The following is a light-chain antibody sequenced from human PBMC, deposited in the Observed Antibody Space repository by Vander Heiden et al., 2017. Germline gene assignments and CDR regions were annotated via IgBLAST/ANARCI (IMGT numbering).Light chain of an antibody. CDR3: QQSYNTPRT. J-gene: IGKJ1*01. Sequence: DIQMTQSPSSLSASVGDRVTSTCRASQSISSYLNWYQQKPGRAPDLLIYAASSLQSGVPSRFSGSGSGTDFTLTIIGLQPEDFATYYCQQSYNTPRTLGQGTKVEI. CDR1: QSISSY. V-gene: IGKV1-39*01. CDR2: AAS.